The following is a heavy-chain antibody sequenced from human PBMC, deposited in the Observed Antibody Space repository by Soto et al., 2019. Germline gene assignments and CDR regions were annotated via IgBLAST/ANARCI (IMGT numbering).Heavy chain of an antibody. V-gene: IGHV1-18*01. CDR1: GYTFTSYG. J-gene: IGHJ4*02. D-gene: IGHD1-7*01. CDR2: ISAYNGNT. CDR3: ARRPRGITGTTLYYFDY. Sequence: QVQLVQSGAEVKKPGASVKVSCKASGYTFTSYGISWVRQAPGQGLEWMGWISAYNGNTNYAQKLQGRVTMTTDTATSTAYLELRSLRSDDTAVYYCARRPRGITGTTLYYFDYWGQGTLVTGSS.